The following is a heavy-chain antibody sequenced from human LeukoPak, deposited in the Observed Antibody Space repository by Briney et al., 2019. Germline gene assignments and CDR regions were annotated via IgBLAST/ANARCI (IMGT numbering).Heavy chain of an antibody. V-gene: IGHV1-2*02. CDR1: GYTFTGYY. J-gene: IGHJ4*02. D-gene: IGHD3-22*01. CDR2: INPNSGGT. Sequence: ASVTVSCKASGYTFTGYYMHWVRQAPGQGLEWMGWINPNSGGTNYAQKFQGRVTMTRDTSISTAYMELSRLRSDDTAVYYCARGPHERSGYPDDWGQGTLVTVSS. CDR3: ARGPHERSGYPDD.